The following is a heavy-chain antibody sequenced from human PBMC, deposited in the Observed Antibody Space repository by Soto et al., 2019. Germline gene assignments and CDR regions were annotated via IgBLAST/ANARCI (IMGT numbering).Heavy chain of an antibody. CDR2: IWYDGSNK. D-gene: IGHD2-2*01. CDR1: GFTFSSYG. J-gene: IGHJ6*02. CDR3: ARVGGKGSSSWLYGMDV. V-gene: IGHV3-33*08. Sequence: QVKLVESGGGVVQPGRSLRLSCAASGFTFSSYGMHRVRQAPGKGLEWVAVIWYDGSNKYYADSVKGRFTISRDNSKNTLYLQMNSLRAEDTAVYYCARVGGKGSSSWLYGMDVWGQGTTVTVSS.